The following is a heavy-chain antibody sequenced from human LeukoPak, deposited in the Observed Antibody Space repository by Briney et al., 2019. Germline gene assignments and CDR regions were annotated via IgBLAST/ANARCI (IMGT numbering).Heavy chain of an antibody. J-gene: IGHJ2*01. CDR2: ISSSGNTI. V-gene: IGHV3-48*03. CDR1: AFTFSSYE. D-gene: IGHD5-24*01. CDR3: ARHMATGYWYFDL. Sequence: GGSLRLSCAASAFTFSSYEMMWVRQAPGKGLEWVSYISSSGNTIYYADSVKGRFTISRDNAKNALYLQMNNLRAEDTAVYYCARHMATGYWYFDLWGRGTLVTVSS.